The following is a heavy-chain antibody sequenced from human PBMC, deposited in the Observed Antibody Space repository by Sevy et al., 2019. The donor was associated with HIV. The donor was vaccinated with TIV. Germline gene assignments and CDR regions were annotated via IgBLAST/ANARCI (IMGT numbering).Heavy chain of an antibody. Sequence: GGSLRLSCVASGFNFNIYSFSWVRQAPGKGLEWVSTLSFGCGRINYADSVQGRFTISRDDSKKTLYLEMHSLRVEDTGVYYCAREGCTKPHDYWGQGTLVTVSS. V-gene: IGHV3-23*01. D-gene: IGHD2-8*01. J-gene: IGHJ4*02. CDR1: GFNFNIYS. CDR3: AREGCTKPHDY. CDR2: LSFGCGRI.